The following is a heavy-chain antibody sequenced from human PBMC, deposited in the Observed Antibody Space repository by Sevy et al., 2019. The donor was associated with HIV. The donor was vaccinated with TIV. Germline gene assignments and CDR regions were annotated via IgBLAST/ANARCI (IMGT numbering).Heavy chain of an antibody. D-gene: IGHD4-17*01. CDR1: GFTFSSYA. J-gene: IGHJ5*02. V-gene: IGHV3-30-3*01. CDR2: ISYDGSIK. Sequence: GGSLRLSCAASGFTFSSYALHWVRQAPGKGLEWVALISYDGSIKYSADSVKGRFTVSRDNSKKTLYLQMNSLRPEDTAVYFCARDQHDYGGNVRTGWFDPCGQGTLVTVSS. CDR3: ARDQHDYGGNVRTGWFDP.